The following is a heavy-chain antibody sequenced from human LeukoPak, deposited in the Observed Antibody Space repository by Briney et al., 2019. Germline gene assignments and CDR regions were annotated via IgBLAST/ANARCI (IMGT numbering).Heavy chain of an antibody. D-gene: IGHD3-3*01. CDR1: GGSISSSNYY. Sequence: SETLSLTCTVSGGSISSSNYYWGWIRQPPGKGLDWIGSIYYSGSTYYNPSLKSRVTISVDTSKNQFSLKVSSVTAADTAVYYCARRPFWSGYSYYFDYWGQGTLVTVSS. CDR2: IYYSGST. J-gene: IGHJ4*02. V-gene: IGHV4-39*01. CDR3: ARRPFWSGYSYYFDY.